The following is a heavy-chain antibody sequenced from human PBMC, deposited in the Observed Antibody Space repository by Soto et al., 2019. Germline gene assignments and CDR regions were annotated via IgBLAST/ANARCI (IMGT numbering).Heavy chain of an antibody. D-gene: IGHD6-6*01. CDR3: ARDGGAARSAPNWFDP. V-gene: IGHV1-18*01. CDR2: ISAYNGNT. J-gene: IGHJ5*02. CDR1: GYTFTSYG. Sequence: QVQLVQSGAEVKKPGASVKVSCKASGYTFTSYGISWVRQAPGQGLEWMGWISAYNGNTNYAKKLQGRVTMSTDTSTSTAYMELRRLRSDDTAVYCCARDGGAARSAPNWFDPWGQGTLVTVSS.